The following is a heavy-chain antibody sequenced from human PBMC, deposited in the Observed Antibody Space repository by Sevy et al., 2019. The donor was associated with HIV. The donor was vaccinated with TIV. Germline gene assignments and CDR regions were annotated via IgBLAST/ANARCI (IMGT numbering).Heavy chain of an antibody. CDR3: ARLNYDSSGRIDY. J-gene: IGHJ4*02. Sequence: GESLKISCKGSGYSFTSYWIGWVRQMPGKGLEWMWIIYPGDSDTRYSPSFQGQVTISADKSISTAYLQWSSLKASDTATYYCARLNYDSSGRIDYWGQGTLVTVSS. CDR1: GYSFTSYW. D-gene: IGHD3-22*01. CDR2: IYPGDSDT. V-gene: IGHV5-51*01.